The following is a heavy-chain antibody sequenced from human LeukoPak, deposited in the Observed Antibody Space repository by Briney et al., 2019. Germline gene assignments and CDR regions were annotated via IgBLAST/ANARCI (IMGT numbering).Heavy chain of an antibody. V-gene: IGHV3-74*01. D-gene: IGHD3-22*01. J-gene: IGHJ4*02. Sequence: GGSLRLSCAASGFTFSSYWMHWVRQAPGKGLVWVSRINSDGSSTTYADSVKGRFTISRDNAKNTLYLQMNSLRAEDTAMYYCVRQYSYDSSGYYPWDYWGQGTLVTVSS. CDR3: VRQYSYDSSGYYPWDY. CDR1: GFTFSSYW. CDR2: INSDGSST.